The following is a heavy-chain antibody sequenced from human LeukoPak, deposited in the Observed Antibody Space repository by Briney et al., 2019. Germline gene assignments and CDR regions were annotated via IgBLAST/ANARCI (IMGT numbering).Heavy chain of an antibody. CDR3: ARQRSGYYYYCAMDV. CDR2: IYPGDSDA. Sequence: GESLKVSCKASGYSFTTYWIGWVRQMPGKGLEWMGIIYPGDSDARYSPSFQGQVTISADKSTTTAYLQWSSLKASDTAMYFCARQRSGYYYYCAMDVWGQGTTVIVSS. J-gene: IGHJ6*02. V-gene: IGHV5-51*01. CDR1: GYSFTTYW. D-gene: IGHD5-12*01.